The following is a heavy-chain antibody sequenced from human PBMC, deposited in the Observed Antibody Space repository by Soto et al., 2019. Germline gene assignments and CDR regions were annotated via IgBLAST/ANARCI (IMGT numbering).Heavy chain of an antibody. D-gene: IGHD2-15*01. CDR2: IYHSGST. CDR1: GGSISSGGYS. V-gene: IGHV4-30-2*01. CDR3: ARAKCSGGSCYSFFSAQHDFDY. Sequence: QLQLQESGSGLVKPSQTLSLTCAVSGGSISSGGYSWSWIRQPPGKGLEWIGYIYHSGSTYYNPSLTSRVTISVDRSKNQFSLKLSSVTAADTAVYYCARAKCSGGSCYSFFSAQHDFDYWGQGTLVTVSS. J-gene: IGHJ4*02.